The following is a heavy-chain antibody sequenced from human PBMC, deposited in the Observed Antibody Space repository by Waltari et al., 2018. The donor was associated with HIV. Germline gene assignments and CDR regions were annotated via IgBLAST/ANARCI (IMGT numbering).Heavy chain of an antibody. CDR2: FYRSGDT. D-gene: IGHD5-18*01. Sequence: QVKLQESGPGLVKPSETLSLACAVSGYSISGGWYWGWIRQPPGKGLEWIASFYRSGDTYYNPSLKSRVTISLDASKNQFSLKLSSVTAADTALYYCATSKAMVMFDYWGLGALVTVSS. CDR1: GYSISGGWY. J-gene: IGHJ4*02. CDR3: ATSKAMVMFDY. V-gene: IGHV4-38-2*01.